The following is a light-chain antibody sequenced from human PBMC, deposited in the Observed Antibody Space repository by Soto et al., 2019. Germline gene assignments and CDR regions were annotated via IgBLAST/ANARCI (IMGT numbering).Light chain of an antibody. V-gene: IGKV3-20*01. CDR3: QQYDSSPVT. CDR2: GAS. Sequence: EIVLTQSPGTLSLSPGERATLSCRASQSVSSSYLAWYQQKPGQAPRLLIYGASSRATGIPDRFSGSGSGTDFTLPISRLEPEDFAVSYCQQYDSSPVTFGQGTKLEIK. CDR1: QSVSSSY. J-gene: IGKJ2*01.